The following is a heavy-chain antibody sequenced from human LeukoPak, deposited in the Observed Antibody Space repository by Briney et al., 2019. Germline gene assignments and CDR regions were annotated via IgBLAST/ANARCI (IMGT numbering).Heavy chain of an antibody. CDR3: AITPRITGTTSPYYYYYMDV. CDR1: GASVTGTY. V-gene: IGHV4-59*08. D-gene: IGHD1-7*01. CDR2: TYYGGTT. Sequence: SETLSLTCSVSGASVTGTYWSWVRQTPGKGLEWIAYTYYGGTTEYNPSLKSRATISVDTSKNHFSLDLRSVTAADTAVYYCAITPRITGTTSPYYYYYMDVWGKGTTVTVSS. J-gene: IGHJ6*03.